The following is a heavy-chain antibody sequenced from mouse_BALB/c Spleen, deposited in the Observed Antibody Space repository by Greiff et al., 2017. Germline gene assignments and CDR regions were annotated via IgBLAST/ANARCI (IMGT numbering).Heavy chain of an antibody. CDR3: TRKDYRYDYVDH. CDR2: IYPSDSYT. CDR1: GYTFTSYW. D-gene: IGHD2-14*01. V-gene: IGHV1-69*02. Sequence: VQLQQPGAELVRPGASVKLSCKASGYTFTSYWINWVKQRPGQGLEWIGNIYPSDSYTNYNQKFKDKATLTVDKSSSTAYMQLSSPTSEDSAVYYCTRKDYRYDYVDHWGQGTTLTVSS. J-gene: IGHJ2*01.